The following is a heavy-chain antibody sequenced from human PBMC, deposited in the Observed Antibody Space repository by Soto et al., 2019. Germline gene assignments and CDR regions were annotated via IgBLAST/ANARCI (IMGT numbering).Heavy chain of an antibody. D-gene: IGHD2-2*02. V-gene: IGHV3-23*01. J-gene: IGHJ4*02. CDR3: AKTAEYCSSTSCYIDY. Sequence: HPGGSLRLSCAASGFTFSSYAMSWVRQAPGKGLEWVSAISGSGGSTYYADSVKGRFTISRDNSKNTLYLQMNSLRAEDTAVYYCAKTAEYCSSTSCYIDYWGQGTLVTVSS. CDR1: GFTFSSYA. CDR2: ISGSGGST.